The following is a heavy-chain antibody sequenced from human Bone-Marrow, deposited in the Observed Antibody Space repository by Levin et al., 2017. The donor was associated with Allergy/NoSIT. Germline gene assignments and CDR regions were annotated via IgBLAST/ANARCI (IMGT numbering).Heavy chain of an antibody. CDR2: IKSKTDGGTT. CDR1: GFTFSNAW. Sequence: GGSLRLSCAASGFTFSNAWMSWVRQAPGKGLEWVGRIKSKTDGGTTDYAAPVKGRFTISRDDSKNTLYLQMNSLKTEDTAVYYCTTGRGMTTVTPGHYYVDVWGKGTTVTVSS. V-gene: IGHV3-15*01. J-gene: IGHJ6*03. CDR3: TTGRGMTTVTPGHYYVDV. D-gene: IGHD4-17*01.